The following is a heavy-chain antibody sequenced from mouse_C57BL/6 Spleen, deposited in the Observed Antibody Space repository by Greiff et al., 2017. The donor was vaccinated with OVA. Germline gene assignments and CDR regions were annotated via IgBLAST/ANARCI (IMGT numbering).Heavy chain of an antibody. V-gene: IGHV14-4*01. D-gene: IGHD2-2*01. CDR1: GFNIKDDY. CDR3: TTGTMVTWYFDV. CDR2: IDPENGDT. J-gene: IGHJ1*03. Sequence: VHVKQSGAELVRPGASVKLSCTASGFNIKDDYMHWVKQRPEQGLEWIGWIDPENGDTEYASKFQGKATITADTSSNTAYLQLSSLTSEDTAVYYCTTGTMVTWYFDVWGTGTTVTVSS.